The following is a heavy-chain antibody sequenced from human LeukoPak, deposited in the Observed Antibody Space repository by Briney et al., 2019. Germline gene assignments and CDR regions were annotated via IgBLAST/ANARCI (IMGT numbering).Heavy chain of an antibody. J-gene: IGHJ4*02. D-gene: IGHD5-24*01. CDR2: ISYDGSNK. V-gene: IGHV3-30-3*01. CDR1: GFTFSSYA. CDR3: ASREEMATTVEY. Sequence: PGRSLRLSCAASGFTFSSYAMHWVRQAPGKGLEWVAVISYDGSNKYYADSVKGRFTISRDNSKNTLYLQMNSLRAEDTAVYYCASREEMATTVEYWGQGTLVTVSS.